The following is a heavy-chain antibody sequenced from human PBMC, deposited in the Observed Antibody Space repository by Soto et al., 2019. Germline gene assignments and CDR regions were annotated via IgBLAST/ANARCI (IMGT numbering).Heavy chain of an antibody. J-gene: IGHJ3*02. CDR1: GFTFSSYA. CDR3: AKSSRGSSGWNDAFDI. Sequence: HPVGSLRLSCAASGFTFSSYAMSWVRQAPGKGLEWVSAISGSGGSTYYADSVKGRFTISRDNSKNTLYLQMNSLRAEDTAVYYCAKSSRGSSGWNDAFDIWGQGTMVTVSS. CDR2: ISGSGGST. V-gene: IGHV3-23*01. D-gene: IGHD6-19*01.